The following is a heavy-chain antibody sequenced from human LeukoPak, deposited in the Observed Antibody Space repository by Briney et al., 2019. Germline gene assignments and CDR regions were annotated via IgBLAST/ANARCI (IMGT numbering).Heavy chain of an antibody. CDR2: IYYSGST. D-gene: IGHD1-26*01. CDR3: ARATGNYLYWFDP. J-gene: IGHJ3*01. CDR1: GGSISSYY. Sequence: SETLSLTCTASGGSISSYYWSWIRQPPGKGLEWIAYIYYSGSTYYNPSLKSRVTISIDTSKNQFSLKLSSVTAADTAVYYCARATGNYLYWFDPWGQGTMVTVSS. V-gene: IGHV4-59*01.